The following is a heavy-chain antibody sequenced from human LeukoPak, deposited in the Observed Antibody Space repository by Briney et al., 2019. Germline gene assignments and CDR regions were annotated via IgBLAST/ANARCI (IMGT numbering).Heavy chain of an antibody. CDR2: IIPIFGIA. CDR1: GDTFSSYA. Sequence: ASVKVSCKASGDTFSSYALSWVRQAPGQGLEWMGRIIPIFGIANYVQKFQGRVTITADKSTRTAYMELSSLRSEDTAVYYCAREGYGGNAYFYYYGMDVWGQGTTVTVPS. D-gene: IGHD4-23*01. CDR3: AREGYGGNAYFYYYGMDV. J-gene: IGHJ6*02. V-gene: IGHV1-69*04.